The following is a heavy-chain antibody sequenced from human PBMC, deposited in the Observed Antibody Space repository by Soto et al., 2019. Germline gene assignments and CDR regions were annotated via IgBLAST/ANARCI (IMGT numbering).Heavy chain of an antibody. CDR2: IYYSGST. J-gene: IGHJ5*02. D-gene: IGHD3-9*01. Sequence: QVQLQESGPGLVKPSQTLSLTCTVSGGSISSGGYYWSWIRQHPGKDLEWIGYIYYSGSTYYNPSLKSRVTISVDTSKNQFSLKLSSVTAADTAVYYCASTSTLRYFDWLSPPNWFDPWGQGTLVTVSS. CDR3: ASTSTLRYFDWLSPPNWFDP. V-gene: IGHV4-31*03. CDR1: GGSISSGGYY.